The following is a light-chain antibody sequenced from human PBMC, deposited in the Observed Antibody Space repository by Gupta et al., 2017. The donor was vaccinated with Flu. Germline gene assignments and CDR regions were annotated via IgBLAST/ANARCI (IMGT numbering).Light chain of an antibody. Sequence: ALTQPASVSGTPGKSITISCIGIAPSNYVSWYQQLPGNAPQLLLNDVMYRPSGISDRFSGSKYADRASLPISGRRTADEGEYYCCRYQFSTALVFGGGTTVTVL. CDR3: CRYQFSTALV. V-gene: IGLV2-14*03. CDR1: APSNY. CDR2: DVM. J-gene: IGLJ2*01.